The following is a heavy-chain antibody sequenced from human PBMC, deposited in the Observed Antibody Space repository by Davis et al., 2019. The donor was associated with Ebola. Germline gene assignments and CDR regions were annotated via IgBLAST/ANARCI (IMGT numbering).Heavy chain of an antibody. CDR2: INHSGST. Sequence: SETLSLTCTVSGGSVSSGSYYWSWIRQPPGKGLEWIGEINHSGSTNYNPSLKSRVTISVDTSKNQFSLKLSSVTAADTAVYYCARGHIVVVPAAILNWFDPWGQGTLVTVS. J-gene: IGHJ5*02. CDR3: ARGHIVVVPAAILNWFDP. D-gene: IGHD2-2*01. V-gene: IGHV4-61*01. CDR1: GGSVSSGSYY.